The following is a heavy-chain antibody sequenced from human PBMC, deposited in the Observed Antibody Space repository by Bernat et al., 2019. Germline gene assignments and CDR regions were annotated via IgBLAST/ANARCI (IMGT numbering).Heavy chain of an antibody. Sequence: EVQLVESGGGLVQPGGSLRLSCAASGFTFSSYEMNWVRQAPWKGLEWVSYISSSGSTIYYADSVKGRFTISRDNAKNSLYLQMNSMRAEDTAVYYCARGARDIAAPHHDAFDIWGQGTMVTVSS. CDR1: GFTFSSYE. CDR2: ISSSGSTI. V-gene: IGHV3-48*03. CDR3: ARGARDIAAPHHDAFDI. D-gene: IGHD6-6*01. J-gene: IGHJ3*02.